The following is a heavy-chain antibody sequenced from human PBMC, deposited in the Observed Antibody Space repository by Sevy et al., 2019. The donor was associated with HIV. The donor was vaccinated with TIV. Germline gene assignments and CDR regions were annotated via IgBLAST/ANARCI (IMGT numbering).Heavy chain of an antibody. Sequence: QSQTLSLTCAISGDSVCSNRAAWNWIRQSPSRGLEWLGRTYYRSKWYNDYAVSVKSRITINPDTSKNQFSLQMNSVTPEDTAVYYCARSGGTLRAYSYGLFDYWGQGTLVTVSS. D-gene: IGHD5-18*01. V-gene: IGHV6-1*01. CDR3: ARSGGTLRAYSYGLFDY. CDR1: GDSVCSNRAA. CDR2: TYYRSKWYN. J-gene: IGHJ4*02.